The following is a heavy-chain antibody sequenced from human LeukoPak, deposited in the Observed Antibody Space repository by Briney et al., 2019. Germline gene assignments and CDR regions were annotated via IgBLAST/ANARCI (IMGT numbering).Heavy chain of an antibody. CDR3: ARRDYYGSGTLDY. CDR2: IRYDGSNK. V-gene: IGHV3-30*02. J-gene: IGHJ4*02. D-gene: IGHD3-10*01. Sequence: GGSLRLSCAASGFTFSSYGMHWVRQAPGKGLEWVAFIRYDGSNKYYADSVKGRFTISRDNSKNTLYLQMNSLRAEGTAVYYCARRDYYGSGTLDYWGQGTLVTVSS. CDR1: GFTFSSYG.